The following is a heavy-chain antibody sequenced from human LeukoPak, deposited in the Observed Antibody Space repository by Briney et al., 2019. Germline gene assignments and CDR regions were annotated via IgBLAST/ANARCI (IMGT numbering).Heavy chain of an antibody. CDR2: ISSSSSYI. CDR1: GFTFSSYS. V-gene: IGHV3-21*01. J-gene: IGHJ6*02. CDR3: AAPYYYYYGMDV. Sequence: KPGGSLRLSCAASGFTFSSYSMNWVRQAPGKRLEWVSSISSSSSYIYYADSVKGRFTISRDNAKNSLYLQMNSLRAEDTAVYYCAAPYYYYYGMDVWGQGTTVTVSS.